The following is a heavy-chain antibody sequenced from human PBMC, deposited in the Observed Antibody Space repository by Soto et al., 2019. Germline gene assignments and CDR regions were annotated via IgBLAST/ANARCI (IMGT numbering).Heavy chain of an antibody. J-gene: IGHJ6*02. CDR1: GGTFSSYA. CDR2: IIPIFGTA. CDR3: ARALTGFGELISKYYYYYYGMDV. Sequence: ASVKVSCKASGGTFSSYAISWVRQAPGQGLEWMGGIIPIFGTANYAQKFQGRVTITADESTSTAYMELSSLRSEDTAVYYCARALTGFGELISKYYYYYYGMDVWGQGTTVTVSS. V-gene: IGHV1-69*13. D-gene: IGHD3-10*01.